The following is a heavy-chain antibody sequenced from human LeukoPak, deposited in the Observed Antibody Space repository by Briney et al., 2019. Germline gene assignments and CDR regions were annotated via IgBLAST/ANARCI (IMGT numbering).Heavy chain of an antibody. CDR2: IYTSGST. V-gene: IGHV4-4*07. J-gene: IGHJ3*02. CDR3: ARHRRGWLGESSDAFDI. D-gene: IGHD3-10*01. CDR1: GGSINSFY. Sequence: SETLSLICTVSGGSINSFYWTWIRQPAGKELEWIGRIYTSGSTNYNPSLKSRVTMSVDTSRNRFSLNLSSVTAADTAVYYCARHRRGWLGESSDAFDIWGQGTMVTVSS.